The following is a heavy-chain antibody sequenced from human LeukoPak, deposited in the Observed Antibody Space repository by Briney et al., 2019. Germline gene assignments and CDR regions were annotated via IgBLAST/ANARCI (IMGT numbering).Heavy chain of an antibody. CDR3: ARDISFSGSSWDS. Sequence: PGGSLRLSCVGSGFTFTTYAISWVRQAPGKGLEWISSITSSSSYIEYADSVKGRFTISRDNAKSSLFLQMNSLKAEDTAVYYCARDISFSGSSWDSWGQGTLVTVSS. D-gene: IGHD1-26*01. V-gene: IGHV3-21*01. J-gene: IGHJ4*02. CDR2: ITSSSSYI. CDR1: GFTFTTYA.